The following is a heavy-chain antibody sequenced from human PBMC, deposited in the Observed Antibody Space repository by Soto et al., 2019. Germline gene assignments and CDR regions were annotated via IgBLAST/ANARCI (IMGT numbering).Heavy chain of an antibody. CDR2: IYYSGST. V-gene: IGHV4-59*01. Sequence: PSETLSLTCTVSGGSISSYYWSWIRQPPGKGLEWNGYIYYSGSTNYNPSLKSRVTISVDTSKNQFSLKLSSVTAADTAVYYCARVVGYNWFDPWGQGTLVTVSS. CDR1: GGSISSYY. CDR3: ARVVGYNWFDP. D-gene: IGHD2-15*01. J-gene: IGHJ5*02.